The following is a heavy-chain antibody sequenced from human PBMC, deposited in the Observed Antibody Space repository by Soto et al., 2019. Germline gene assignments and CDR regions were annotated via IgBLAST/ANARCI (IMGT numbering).Heavy chain of an antibody. Sequence: EVQLLESGGGLVQPGGSLRLSCAASGFTFSSYAMSWVRQAPGKGLEWVSAISGSGGSTYYADSVKGRFTISRDNSKNPLYLQMNSLRAEDTAVYYCAKVYCSGGSCYTGGGFDYWGQGTLVTVSS. CDR1: GFTFSSYA. J-gene: IGHJ4*02. CDR2: ISGSGGST. CDR3: AKVYCSGGSCYTGGGFDY. V-gene: IGHV3-23*01. D-gene: IGHD2-15*01.